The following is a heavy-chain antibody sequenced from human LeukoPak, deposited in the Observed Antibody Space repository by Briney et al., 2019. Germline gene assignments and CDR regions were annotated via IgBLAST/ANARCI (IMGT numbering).Heavy chain of an antibody. CDR1: GFTFSNSA. D-gene: IGHD3-22*01. Sequence: GGSLRLSCAASGFTFSNSAMNWVRQAPRKGLEWVSLISADSSHIYYADSVKGRFTISRDNAKNSLYLQMNSLRAEDTAVYYCARERGEYYYDSSGYSPHYYYYYMDVWGKGTTVTVSS. V-gene: IGHV3-21*01. CDR2: ISADSSHI. J-gene: IGHJ6*03. CDR3: ARERGEYYYDSSGYSPHYYYYYMDV.